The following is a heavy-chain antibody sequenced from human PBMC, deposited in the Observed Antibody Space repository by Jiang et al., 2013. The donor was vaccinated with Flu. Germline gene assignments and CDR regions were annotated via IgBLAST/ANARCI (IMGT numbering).Heavy chain of an antibody. CDR1: GYSFTSYW. V-gene: IGHV5-51*01. D-gene: IGHD6-19*01. CDR2: IYPGDSDT. J-gene: IGHJ6*02. Sequence: VQLVESGAEVKKPGESLKISCKGSGYSFTSYWIGWVRQMPGKGLEWMGIIYPGDSDTRYSPSFQGQVTISADKSISTAYLQWSSLKASDTAMYYCAGHQGGPRSIAVAGDPYYYYYYGMDVWGQGTTVTVSS. CDR3: AGHQGGPRSIAVAGDPYYYYYYGMDV.